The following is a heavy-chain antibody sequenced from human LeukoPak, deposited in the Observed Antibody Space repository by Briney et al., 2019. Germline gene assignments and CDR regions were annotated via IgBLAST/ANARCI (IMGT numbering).Heavy chain of an antibody. V-gene: IGHV1-8*01. CDR3: ARSRTIFGVVIIAYYGMDV. D-gene: IGHD3-3*01. J-gene: IGHJ6*02. Sequence: ASVKVSCKASGYTFTSCDINWVRQATGQGLEWMGWMNPNSGNTGYAQKFQGRVTMTRNTSISTAYMELSSLRSEDTAVYYCARSRTIFGVVIIAYYGMDVWGQGTTVTVSS. CDR2: MNPNSGNT. CDR1: GYTFTSCD.